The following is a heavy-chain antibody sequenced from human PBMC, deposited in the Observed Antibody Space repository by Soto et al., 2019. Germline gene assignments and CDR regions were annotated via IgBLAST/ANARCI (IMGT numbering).Heavy chain of an antibody. CDR1: GFTFGSYW. V-gene: IGHV3-74*01. CDR2: INGDGTKI. Sequence: GGSLRLSCAASGFTFGSYWMHWVRQAPGKGLMWVSHINGDGTKISYADSVKGRFTISRDNANSTLYLEMTSLTVDDTAVYFCARDAIVYSYVYGAWGQGTRVTVSS. CDR3: ARDAIVYSYVYGA. J-gene: IGHJ4*02. D-gene: IGHD3-16*01.